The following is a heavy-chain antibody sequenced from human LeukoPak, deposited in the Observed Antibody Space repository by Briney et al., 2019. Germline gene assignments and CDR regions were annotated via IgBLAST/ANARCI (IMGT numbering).Heavy chain of an antibody. Sequence: PGGSLRLSCAASGFTFSSYGMHWVRQAPGKGLEWVAVISVDGSNEYYADSVKGRFTISRDNSKNTLYLQMNSLRAEDTAVYYCARGNPYGDYTVWGQGTLVTVSS. V-gene: IGHV3-30*03. CDR2: ISVDGSNE. J-gene: IGHJ4*02. CDR3: ARGNPYGDYTV. CDR1: GFTFSSYG. D-gene: IGHD4-17*01.